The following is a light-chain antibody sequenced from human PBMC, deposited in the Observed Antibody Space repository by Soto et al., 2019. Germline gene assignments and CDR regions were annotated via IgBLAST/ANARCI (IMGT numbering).Light chain of an antibody. J-gene: IGLJ3*02. CDR1: SGHSSYI. V-gene: IGLV4-60*02. Sequence: QSLLTQSSSASASLGSSVRLTCTLSSGHSSYIIAWHQQQPGKAPRFLMKVEGSGSYDKGSGVPDRFSGSSSGADRYLTISNLQFEDEADYFCETWDNNTWVFGGGTKVTVL. CDR2: VEGSGSY. CDR3: ETWDNNTWV.